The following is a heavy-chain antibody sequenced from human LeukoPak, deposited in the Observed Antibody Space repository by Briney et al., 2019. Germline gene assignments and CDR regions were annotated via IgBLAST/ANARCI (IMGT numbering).Heavy chain of an antibody. J-gene: IGHJ6*03. V-gene: IGHV1-69*05. CDR3: ARSAGYSGYGSYYYYYYMDV. CDR1: GGTFSSYA. D-gene: IGHD5-12*01. CDR2: IIPIFGTA. Sequence: SVKVSCKASGGTFSSYAISWVRQAPGQGLEWMGGIIPIFGTANYAQKFQGRVTITTDESTSTAYMELSSLRSEDTAVYYCARSAGYSGYGSYYYYYYMDVWGKGTTVTVSS.